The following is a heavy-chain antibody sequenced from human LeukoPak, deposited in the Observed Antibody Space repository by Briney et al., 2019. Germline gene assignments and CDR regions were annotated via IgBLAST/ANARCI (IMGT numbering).Heavy chain of an antibody. V-gene: IGHV1-24*01. CDR3: ATARKYYYDSSGYYGFDY. Sequence: ASVKVSCKVSGYTLTELSMHWVRQAPGKGLEWMGGFDPEDGETIYAQKFQGRVTMTEDTSTDTAYMELSSLRSEDTAVYYCATARKYYYDSSGYYGFDYWGQGTLVTVSS. J-gene: IGHJ4*02. CDR1: GYTLTELS. D-gene: IGHD3-22*01. CDR2: FDPEDGET.